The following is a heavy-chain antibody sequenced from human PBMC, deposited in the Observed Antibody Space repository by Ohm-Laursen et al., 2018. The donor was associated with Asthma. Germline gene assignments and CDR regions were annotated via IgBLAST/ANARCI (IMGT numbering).Heavy chain of an antibody. J-gene: IGHJ6*02. CDR1: GFTFSSYA. CDR2: ISGSGGST. V-gene: IGHV3-23*01. CDR3: VSDFWSGFPLVDV. Sequence: SLRLSCTASGFTFSSYAMSWVRQAPGKGLEWVSAISGSGGSTYYADSVKGRFTISRDNAKNTLYLQMNSLRAEDTAIYYCVSDFWSGFPLVDVWGQGTTVSVSS. D-gene: IGHD3-3*01.